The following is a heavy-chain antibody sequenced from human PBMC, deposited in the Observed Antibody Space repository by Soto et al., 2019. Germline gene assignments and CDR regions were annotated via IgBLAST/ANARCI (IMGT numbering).Heavy chain of an antibody. Sequence: LGESLKISCKGSGYSFTSYWIGWVRQMPGKGLEWMGIIYPGDSDTRYSPSFQGQVTISADKSISTAYLQWSSLKASDTAMYYCARHEDPYYYGSGSYPYYYYGMDVWGQGTTVTVSS. J-gene: IGHJ6*02. D-gene: IGHD3-10*01. CDR2: IYPGDSDT. V-gene: IGHV5-51*01. CDR1: GYSFTSYW. CDR3: ARHEDPYYYGSGSYPYYYYGMDV.